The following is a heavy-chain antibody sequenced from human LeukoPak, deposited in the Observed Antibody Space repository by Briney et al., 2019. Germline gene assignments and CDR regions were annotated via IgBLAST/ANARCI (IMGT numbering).Heavy chain of an antibody. Sequence: GGSLRLSCAASGFMFSTYWMSWVRQAPGKGLEWVANIKQDGSEKNYVDSVKGRFTISRDNANNSLYLQMNSLRVEDTAVYYCAREVTYYYGSGSPNYFDYWGRGTLVTVSS. CDR3: AREVTYYYGSGSPNYFDY. J-gene: IGHJ4*02. CDR1: GFMFSTYW. D-gene: IGHD3-10*01. CDR2: IKQDGSEK. V-gene: IGHV3-7*01.